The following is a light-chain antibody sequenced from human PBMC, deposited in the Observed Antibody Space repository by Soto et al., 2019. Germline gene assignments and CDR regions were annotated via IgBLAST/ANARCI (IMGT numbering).Light chain of an antibody. Sequence: QSALTQPASVSGSPGQSISISCTGDTFDVGGYDYVSWYQQPPGKAPEPMVFDGXXXXXXXXXXXXXSKSGNTASLTISGXXXXXXXXXXXSSYTSRDTQAYVFGTGTKVTVL. J-gene: IGLJ1*01. CDR1: TFDVGGYDY. V-gene: IGLV2-14*03. CDR3: SSYTSRDTQAYV. CDR2: DGX.